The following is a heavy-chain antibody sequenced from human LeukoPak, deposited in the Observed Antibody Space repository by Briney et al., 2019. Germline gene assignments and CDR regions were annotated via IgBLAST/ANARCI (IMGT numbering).Heavy chain of an antibody. CDR3: ARHLGITFGGVIVEDNWFDP. V-gene: IGHV4-34*01. CDR2: INHSGST. D-gene: IGHD3-16*02. CDR1: GGSFSGYY. J-gene: IGHJ5*02. Sequence: SETLSLTCAVYGGSFSGYYWSWIRQPPGKGLEWIGEINHSGSTNYNPSLKSRVTISVDTSKNQFSLKLSSVTAADTAVYYCARHLGITFGGVIVEDNWFDPWGQGTLVTVSS.